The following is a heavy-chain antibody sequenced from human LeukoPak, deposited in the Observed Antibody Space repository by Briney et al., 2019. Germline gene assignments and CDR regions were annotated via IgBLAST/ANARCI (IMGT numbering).Heavy chain of an antibody. CDR2: INPNSGGT. CDR3: ARDPLLDIVVVPAAKGGGY. Sequence: ASVKVSCKATGYTFIGYYMHWVRQAPGQGLEWMGWINPNSGGTNYAQKFQGRVTMPRDTSISTACMELSRLRSDDTAVYYCARDPLLDIVVVPAAKGGGYWGQGTLVTVSS. D-gene: IGHD2-2*01. J-gene: IGHJ4*02. CDR1: GYTFIGYY. V-gene: IGHV1-2*02.